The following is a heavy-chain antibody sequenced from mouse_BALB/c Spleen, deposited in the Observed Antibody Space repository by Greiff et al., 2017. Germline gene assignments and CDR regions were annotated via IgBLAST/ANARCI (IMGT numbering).Heavy chain of an antibody. V-gene: IGHV3-6*02. CDR2: ISYDGSN. CDR3: ARDIYDGYYDAMDY. D-gene: IGHD2-3*01. J-gene: IGHJ4*01. Sequence: VQLQQSGPGLVKPSQSLSLTCSVTGYSITSGYYWNWIRQFPGNKLEWMGYISYDGSNNYNPSLKNRISITRDTSKNQFFLKLNSVTTEDTATYYCARDIYDGYYDAMDYWGQGTSVTVSS. CDR1: GYSITSGYY.